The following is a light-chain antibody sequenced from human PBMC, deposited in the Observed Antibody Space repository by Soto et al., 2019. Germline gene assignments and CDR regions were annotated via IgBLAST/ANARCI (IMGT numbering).Light chain of an antibody. CDR2: DAS. V-gene: IGKV3-20*01. CDR1: QSVSRSY. Sequence: EILLTQSPGTLSWSPGERATLSCRASQSVSRSYLAWYQQKPGQAPMLLIYDASSRATGIPDRFSGSGSGTDFTLTISRLEPDDCAVSYCQHYCSSPFTVGPGTKVDI. CDR3: QHYCSSPFT. J-gene: IGKJ3*01.